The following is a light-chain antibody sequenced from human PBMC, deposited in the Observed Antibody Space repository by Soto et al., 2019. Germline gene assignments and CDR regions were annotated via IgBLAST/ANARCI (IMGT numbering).Light chain of an antibody. V-gene: IGLV2-14*01. CDR2: EVS. CDR3: SSYTSSITYV. J-gene: IGLJ1*01. Sequence: QSVLTQPAAVSGSPGQSSSICCTGTSSDVGGYNYVSWYQQHPGKAPKLMIYEVSNRPSGVSNRFSGSKSGNTASLTISGLQAEDEADYYCSSYTSSITYVFGTGPKVTVL. CDR1: SSDVGGYNY.